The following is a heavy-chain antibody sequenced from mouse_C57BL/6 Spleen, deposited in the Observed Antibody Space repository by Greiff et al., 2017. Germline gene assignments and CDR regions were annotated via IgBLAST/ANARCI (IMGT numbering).Heavy chain of an antibody. CDR2: IYPRDGST. CDR1: GYTFTSYD. J-gene: IGHJ3*01. CDR3: ARGGWGYDGFAY. Sequence: VQLQQSGPELVKPGASVKLSCKASGYTFTSYDINWVKQRPGQGLEWIGWIYPRDGSTTYNEKFKGKATLTVDTSSSTAYMELHSLTSEDSAVYFCARGGWGYDGFAYWGQGTLVTVSA. V-gene: IGHV1-85*01. D-gene: IGHD2-14*01.